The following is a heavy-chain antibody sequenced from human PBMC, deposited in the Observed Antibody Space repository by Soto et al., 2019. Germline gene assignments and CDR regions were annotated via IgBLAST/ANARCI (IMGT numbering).Heavy chain of an antibody. Sequence: GGSLRLSCAASGFSFSSYWMHWVRQAPGKGLVWVSRINSDGSSTNYADSVKGRFTISRDNAKNTLYLQMNSLRAEDTAVYFCARDLNRYYFDFWGQGTLVTVSS. CDR3: ARDLNRYYFDF. J-gene: IGHJ4*02. CDR1: GFSFSSYW. CDR2: INSDGSST. V-gene: IGHV3-74*01.